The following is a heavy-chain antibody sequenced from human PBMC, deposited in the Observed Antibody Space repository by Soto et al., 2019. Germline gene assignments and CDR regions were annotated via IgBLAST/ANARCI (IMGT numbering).Heavy chain of an antibody. J-gene: IGHJ6*02. CDR1: GFTFRNYA. D-gene: IGHD2-15*01. V-gene: IGHV3-30-3*01. CDR3: ARGDREDIAVVIGVRPGEYGVDV. CDR2: ISYDGGNK. Sequence: QVQLVESGGGVVQPGRSLRLSCAGSGFTFRNYAMHWVRQAPGKGLECVAVISYDGGNKFYRDYVKGRFTISRDNSKNTLYLQINSLRYEDTAVYYCARGDREDIAVVIGVRPGEYGVDVWGQGTTVTVSS.